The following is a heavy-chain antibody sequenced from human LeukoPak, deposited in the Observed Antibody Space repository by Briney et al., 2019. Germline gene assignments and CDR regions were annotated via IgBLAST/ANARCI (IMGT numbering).Heavy chain of an antibody. D-gene: IGHD1-26*01. J-gene: IGHJ4*02. CDR3: AREGEWELRFADY. V-gene: IGHV3-74*01. CDR1: GFTFSSYW. Sequence: GGSLRLSCAASGFTFSSYWMHWVRQAPGKGLVWVSRINTDGSSTSYADSVKGRFTISRDNAKNTLYLQMNSLRAEDTAVYYCAREGEWELRFADYWGQGTLVTVSS. CDR2: INTDGSST.